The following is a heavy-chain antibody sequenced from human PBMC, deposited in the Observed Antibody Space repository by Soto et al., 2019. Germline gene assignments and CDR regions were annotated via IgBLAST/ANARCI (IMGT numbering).Heavy chain of an antibody. CDR3: ARDRQNYGSFDY. CDR2: INSYNGIT. D-gene: IGHD4-17*01. V-gene: IGHV1-18*01. CDR1: GYTFTNYG. Sequence: QVPRVQSGAEVKKPGASVKVPCKASGYTFTNYGISWVRQAPGQGLEWMGWINSYNGITNNAQNFQGRVTMTTDTSTNTAYMELRSLRSDDTAVYYCARDRQNYGSFDYWGQGTLVTVSS. J-gene: IGHJ4*02.